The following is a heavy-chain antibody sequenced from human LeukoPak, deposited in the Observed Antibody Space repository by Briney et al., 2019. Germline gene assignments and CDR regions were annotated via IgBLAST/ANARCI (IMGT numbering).Heavy chain of an antibody. Sequence: SETLSLTCAVYGGSFSGYYWSWIRQPPGKGLEWIGYIYYSGSTNYNPSLKSRVTISVDTSKNQFSLKLSSVTAADTAVYYCARDSEYSSGWYHYFDYWGQGTLVTVSS. V-gene: IGHV4-59*01. CDR3: ARDSEYSSGWYHYFDY. D-gene: IGHD6-19*01. CDR1: GGSFSGYY. J-gene: IGHJ4*02. CDR2: IYYSGST.